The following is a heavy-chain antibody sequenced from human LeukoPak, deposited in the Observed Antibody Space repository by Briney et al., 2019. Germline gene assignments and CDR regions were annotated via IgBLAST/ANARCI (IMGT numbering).Heavy chain of an antibody. CDR1: GDSVSSNTAA. CDR3: AKLGGNFVDF. D-gene: IGHD4-23*01. Sequence: SQTLSLTCAISGDSVSSNTAAWDWHTQSPSIGLVWLGRTYYRSRWYNDYAVSVKGRITISPDTSRNQFSLHLNSVTPEDTAVYYCAKLGGNFVDFWGQGTLVTVSS. CDR2: TYYRSRWYN. V-gene: IGHV6-1*01. J-gene: IGHJ4*02.